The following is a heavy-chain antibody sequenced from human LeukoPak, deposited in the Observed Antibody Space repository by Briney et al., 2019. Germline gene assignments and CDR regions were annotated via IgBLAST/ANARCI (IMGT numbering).Heavy chain of an antibody. CDR1: GGSISSYY. CDR3: ARRTSSGWYLFDY. D-gene: IGHD6-19*01. Sequence: SETLSLTCTVSGGSISSYYWSWIRQPPGKGLEWIGYIYYSGSTNYNPSLKSRVTISVDTSKNQFSPKLSSVTAADTAVYYCARRTSSGWYLFDYWGQGTLVTVSS. CDR2: IYYSGST. V-gene: IGHV4-59*08. J-gene: IGHJ4*02.